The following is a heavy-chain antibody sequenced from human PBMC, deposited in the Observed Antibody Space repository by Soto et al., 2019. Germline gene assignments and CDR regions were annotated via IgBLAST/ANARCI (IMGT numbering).Heavy chain of an antibody. CDR2: ISGSGGST. D-gene: IGHD3-22*01. Sequence: PRLSCAASGFTFSSYAMSWVRQAPGKGLEWVSAISGSGGSTYYADSVKGRFTISRDNSKNTLYLQMNSLRAEDTAVYYCATASYYDSSGYYFLDYWGQGTLVTVSS. CDR1: GFTFSSYA. CDR3: ATASYYDSSGYYFLDY. V-gene: IGHV3-23*01. J-gene: IGHJ4*02.